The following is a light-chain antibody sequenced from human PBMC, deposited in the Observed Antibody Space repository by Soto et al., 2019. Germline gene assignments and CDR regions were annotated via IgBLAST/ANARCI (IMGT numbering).Light chain of an antibody. CDR2: NVS. Sequence: QSALTQPAYVSGSPGQSITISCTGTSSDVGGYNSVSWYQQHPGKAPKLMIYNVSNRPSGVSNRFSGSKPGNTASLTISGLQAEDEADYYCSSYTSSSTYVFGTGTKVTVL. CDR1: SSDVGGYNS. V-gene: IGLV2-14*01. J-gene: IGLJ1*01. CDR3: SSYTSSSTYV.